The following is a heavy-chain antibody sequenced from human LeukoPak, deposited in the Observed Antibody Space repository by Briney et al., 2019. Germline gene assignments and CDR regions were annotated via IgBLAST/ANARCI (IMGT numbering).Heavy chain of an antibody. CDR2: ISGDSATP. D-gene: IGHD6-13*01. V-gene: IGHV3-23*01. CDR3: AKVGSSTLYMYYFDY. CDR1: GFAFNIYA. J-gene: IGHJ4*02. Sequence: GGSLRLSCAASGFAFNIYAMTWVRQAPGKGLEWVSTISGDSATPYFADSVKGRFTISRDNSKNTLYLQMNSLRVEDTAVYYCAKVGSSTLYMYYFDYWGQGALVTVSS.